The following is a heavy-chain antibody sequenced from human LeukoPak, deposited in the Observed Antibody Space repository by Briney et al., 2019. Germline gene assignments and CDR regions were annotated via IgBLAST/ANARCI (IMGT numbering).Heavy chain of an antibody. CDR1: GGSISSYY. J-gene: IGHJ3*02. CDR2: IYYSGST. V-gene: IGHV4-59*01. Sequence: SETLSLTCTVSGGSISSYYWSWIRQPPGKGLEWIGYIYYSGSTNYNPSLKRRVTISLDTSKNQFSLKLSSVTAADTAVYYWARAYAAFDIWGQGTMVTVSS. D-gene: IGHD3-16*01. CDR3: ARAYAAFDI.